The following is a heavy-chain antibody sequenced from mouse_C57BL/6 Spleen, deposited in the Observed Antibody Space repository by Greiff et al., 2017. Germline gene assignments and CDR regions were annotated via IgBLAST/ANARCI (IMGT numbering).Heavy chain of an antibody. J-gene: IGHJ2*01. Sequence: VQLQQSGAELARPGASVTLSCKASGYTFTDYEMHWVKQTPVHGLEWIGAIDPETGGTAYNQKFKGKAILTADKSSSTAYMELRSLTSEDSAVYYCTTFYGSLDYWGQGTTLTVSS. D-gene: IGHD1-1*01. CDR3: TTFYGSLDY. CDR1: GYTFTDYE. CDR2: IDPETGGT. V-gene: IGHV1-15*01.